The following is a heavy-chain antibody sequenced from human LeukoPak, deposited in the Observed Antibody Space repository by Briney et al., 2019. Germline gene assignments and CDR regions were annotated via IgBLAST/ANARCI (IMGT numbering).Heavy chain of an antibody. CDR1: GFTVSSNY. CDR3: AKDLGSSGWYIDY. CDR2: IYSGGST. D-gene: IGHD6-19*01. V-gene: IGHV3-53*01. J-gene: IGHJ4*02. Sequence: GGSLRLSCAASGFTVSSNYMSWVRQAPGKGLEWVSVIYSGGSTYYADSVKGRFTISRDNSKNTLYLQMNSLRAEDTAVYYCAKDLGSSGWYIDYWGQGTLVTVSS.